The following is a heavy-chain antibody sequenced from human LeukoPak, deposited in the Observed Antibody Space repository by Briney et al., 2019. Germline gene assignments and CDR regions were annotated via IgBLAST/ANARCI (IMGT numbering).Heavy chain of an antibody. CDR2: IKTNSDGGTT. D-gene: IGHD5-12*01. CDR3: AKGAYSGYSSFDY. Sequence: KSGGSLRLSCAASGFTFSNAWMNWVRQAPGKGLEWLGRIKTNSDGGTTDYAAPVKGRFTISRDDSKNTLYLQMNSLRAEDTAVYYCAKGAYSGYSSFDYWGQGTLVTVSS. V-gene: IGHV3-15*01. CDR1: GFTFSNAW. J-gene: IGHJ4*02.